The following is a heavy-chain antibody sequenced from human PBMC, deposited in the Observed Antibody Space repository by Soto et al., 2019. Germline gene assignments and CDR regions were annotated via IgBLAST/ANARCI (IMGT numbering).Heavy chain of an antibody. CDR3: ARDYYDSKGVFDC. V-gene: IGHV3-53*01. D-gene: IGHD3-22*01. CDR1: GFTVSTNS. J-gene: IGHJ4*02. Sequence: EVQLLESGGGLIQPGGSRRLSCSASGFTVSTNSVSWFRQAPGKRLEWVSVIYSGGNTYYSDSVKSLFTIPRDNSKNTLYLQMNSLRAGDTAVYYCARDYYDSKGVFDCWGQGTLVTVSS. CDR2: IYSGGNT.